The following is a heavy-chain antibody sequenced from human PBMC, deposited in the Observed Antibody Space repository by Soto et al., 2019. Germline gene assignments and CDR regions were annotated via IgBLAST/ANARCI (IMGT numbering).Heavy chain of an antibody. CDR1: GYSITTGYY. V-gene: IGHV4-38-2*01. D-gene: IGHD2-15*01. Sequence: LSLTCVVSGYSITTGYYWGWILQPPGKGLEWIGSISHSGTTFYSSSLKSRVTISKDASKNQFSLKVNSVIAADTAVYYCARSGGSAGWFDPWGPGSLVTVYS. J-gene: IGHJ5*02. CDR3: ARSGGSAGWFDP. CDR2: ISHSGTT.